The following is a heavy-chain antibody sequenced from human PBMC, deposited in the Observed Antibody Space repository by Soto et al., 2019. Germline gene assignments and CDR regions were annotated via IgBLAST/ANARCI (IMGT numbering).Heavy chain of an antibody. D-gene: IGHD6-19*01. CDR3: AKGRGGWRNYGMDV. V-gene: IGHV3-30*18. CDR2: ISYDGRNE. Sequence: QVKLVESGGGVVQPGRSLRLSCVASGFTFSRYAMDWVRQAPGQGLKWVAIISYDGRNEYYADSVKGRFTISRDNSKNTLYLKMHSLRREDTAVYYCAKGRGGWRNYGMDVWGQGTTVTVSS. J-gene: IGHJ6*02. CDR1: GFTFSRYA.